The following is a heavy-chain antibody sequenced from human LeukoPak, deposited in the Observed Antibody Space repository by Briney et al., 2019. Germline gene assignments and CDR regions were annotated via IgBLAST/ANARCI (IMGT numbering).Heavy chain of an antibody. CDR1: GFTFSSSW. CDR3: ARDPGEDCSSIIWS. D-gene: IGHD2-2*01. CDR2: IKRDGSEK. V-gene: IGHV3-7*01. J-gene: IGHJ5*02. Sequence: GGSLRLSCTTSGFTFSSSWMSWVRQAPGKGLEWVANIKRDGSEKTYIDSVKGRFTISRDNAKNSLYLQMNSLRVEDTAVYYCARDPGEDCSSIIWSWGQGTRVIVSS.